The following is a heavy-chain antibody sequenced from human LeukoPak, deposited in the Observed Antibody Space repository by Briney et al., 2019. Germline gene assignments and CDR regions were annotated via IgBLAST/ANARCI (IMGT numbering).Heavy chain of an antibody. CDR1: GFTFSNFW. CDR2: IYGDGSFT. J-gene: IGHJ4*02. V-gene: IGHV3-74*01. D-gene: IGHD3-22*01. CDR3: ARDKAGYYDSSGYGFFDY. Sequence: GGSLRLSYAASGFTFSNFWMHWVRQAPGKGLVWVALIYGDGSFTRYADSVKGRFTISRDNAKNTVYLQMNSLRVEDTAVYYCARDKAGYYDSSGYGFFDYWGQGTLVTVSS.